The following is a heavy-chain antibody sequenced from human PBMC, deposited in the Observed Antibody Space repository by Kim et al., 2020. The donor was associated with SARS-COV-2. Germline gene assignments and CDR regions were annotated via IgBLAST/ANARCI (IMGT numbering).Heavy chain of an antibody. V-gene: IGHV4-59*01. CDR3: ARDNGPGYYYYYGMDV. J-gene: IGHJ6*02. D-gene: IGHD2-8*01. Sequence: PKCRVTISVDTSKNQFSLKLSSVTAADTAVYYCARDNGPGYYYYYGMDVWGQGTTVTVSS.